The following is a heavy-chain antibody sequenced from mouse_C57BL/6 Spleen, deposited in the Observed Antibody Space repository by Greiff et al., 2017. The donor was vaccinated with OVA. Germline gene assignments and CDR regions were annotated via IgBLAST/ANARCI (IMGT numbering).Heavy chain of an antibody. CDR2: ISNGGGST. J-gene: IGHJ1*03. D-gene: IGHD2-1*01. V-gene: IGHV5-12*01. CDR1: GFTFSDYY. CDR3: ARRRGNFGEWYFDV. Sequence: EVQLVESGGGLVQPGGSLKLSCAASGFTFSDYYMYWVRQTPEKRLEWVAYISNGGGSTYYPDTVKGRFTISRDNAKNTLYLQMSRLKSEDTAMYYCARRRGNFGEWYFDVWGTGTTVTVSS.